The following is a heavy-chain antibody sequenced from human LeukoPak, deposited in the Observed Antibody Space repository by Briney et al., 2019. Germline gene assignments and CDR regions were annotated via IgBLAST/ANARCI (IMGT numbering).Heavy chain of an antibody. CDR1: GGSFSGYY. CDR2: INHSGST. Sequence: PSETLSLTCAVYGGSFSGYYWSWIRQPPGKGLEWIGEINHSGSTNYNPSLKSRVTISVDTSKNQFSLKLSSVTAADTAVYYCAIGGSTMVRGVIRNNNWFDPWGQGTLVTVSS. J-gene: IGHJ5*02. CDR3: AIGGSTMVRGVIRNNNWFDP. V-gene: IGHV4-34*01. D-gene: IGHD3-10*01.